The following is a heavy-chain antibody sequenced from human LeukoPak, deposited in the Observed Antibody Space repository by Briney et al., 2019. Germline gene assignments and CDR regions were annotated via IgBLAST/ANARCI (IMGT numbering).Heavy chain of an antibody. Sequence: GGSLRLSCAASGFTFSSYWMSWVRQAPGKGLEWVANIKQDGSEKYYVDSVKGRFTISRDNAKNSVYLQMESLRVEDTAVYYCANFQTVGIKPFEHWGQGTLVTVSS. V-gene: IGHV3-7*01. CDR2: IKQDGSEK. CDR3: ANFQTVGIKPFEH. D-gene: IGHD3-3*01. CDR1: GFTFSSYW. J-gene: IGHJ5*02.